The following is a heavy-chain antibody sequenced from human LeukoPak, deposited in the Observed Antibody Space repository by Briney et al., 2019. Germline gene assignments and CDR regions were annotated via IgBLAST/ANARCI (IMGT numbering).Heavy chain of an antibody. CDR2: IYYSGST. V-gene: IGHV4-39*07. CDR1: GGSISSSGYY. CDR3: ADTTVRLGYYGMDV. J-gene: IGHJ6*02. Sequence: SETLSLTCTVSGGSISSSGYYWGWIRQPPGKGLEWIGIIYYSGSTFYNPSLKSRVTISEDTSKNQFSLKLSSVTAADTAVYYCADTTVRLGYYGMDVWGQGTTVTVSS. D-gene: IGHD4-17*01.